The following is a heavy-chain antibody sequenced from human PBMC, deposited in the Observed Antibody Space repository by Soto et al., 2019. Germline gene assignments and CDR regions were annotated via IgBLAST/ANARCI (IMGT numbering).Heavy chain of an antibody. CDR3: AKDGGGREWLLHNWFDP. CDR2: ISYNGNNE. CDR1: GFTFRNHG. J-gene: IGHJ5*02. V-gene: IGHV3-30*18. Sequence: GGSLRLSCVASGFTFRNHGMHWFRQAPGKGLEWVAVISYNGNNEHYADSVKGRLTISRDNSKNTLYLQMNSLRAEDTAVYYCAKDGGGREWLLHNWFDPWGQGTLVTVSS. D-gene: IGHD3-3*01.